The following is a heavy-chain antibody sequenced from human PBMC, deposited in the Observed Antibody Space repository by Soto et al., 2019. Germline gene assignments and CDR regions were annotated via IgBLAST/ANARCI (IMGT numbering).Heavy chain of an antibody. V-gene: IGHV1-69*06. D-gene: IGHD5-12*01. CDR1: EDIFKSYS. CDR3: ARDFSGYDPAPNRFDH. J-gene: IGHJ4*02. CDR2: ILPMFGSA. Sequence: SVKVSCKASEDIFKSYSISWVRQAPGQGLEYMGGILPMFGSANSVDKFRGRLTLTADKSTTTTYMELTDLTDADTAVYYCARDFSGYDPAPNRFDHWGQGTLVTVSS.